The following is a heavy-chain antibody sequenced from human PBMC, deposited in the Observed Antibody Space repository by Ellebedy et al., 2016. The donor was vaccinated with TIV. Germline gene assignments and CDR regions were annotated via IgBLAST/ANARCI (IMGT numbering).Heavy chain of an antibody. CDR2: ISNSGSIT. D-gene: IGHD3-9*01. CDR3: ARSISLADYFEN. J-gene: IGHJ4*02. Sequence: GGSLRLSCAASGFTFSSFAMTWVRQAPGKGLEWVSSISNSGSITYYADSVKGRFTMSRDNAKNTVFLHMDSLRVEDTALYFCARSISLADYFENWGPGTLVTASS. V-gene: IGHV3-23*01. CDR1: GFTFSSFA.